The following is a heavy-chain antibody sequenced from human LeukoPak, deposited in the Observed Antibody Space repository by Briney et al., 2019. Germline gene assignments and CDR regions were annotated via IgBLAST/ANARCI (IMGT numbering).Heavy chain of an antibody. V-gene: IGHV3-7*03. CDR1: GFTFSGAW. D-gene: IGHD6-19*01. CDR2: IREDGTEK. J-gene: IGHJ3*02. CDR3: ARFSQASWRIAVAVDAFDI. Sequence: GGSLRLSCTASGFTFSGAWMTWVRQAPGKGLEWVANIREDGTEKNYVDSVKGRFTISRDNSKNTLYLQMNSLRAEDTAVYYCARFSQASWRIAVAVDAFDIWGQGTMVTVSS.